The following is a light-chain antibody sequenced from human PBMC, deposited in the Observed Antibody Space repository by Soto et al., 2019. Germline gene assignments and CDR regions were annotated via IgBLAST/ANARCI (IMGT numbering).Light chain of an antibody. V-gene: IGKV3-15*01. CDR1: QSVGRN. CDR2: GTS. CDR3: QQYKSWRT. Sequence: EIVMTQSPATLSVSPGERATLSCSASQSVGRNLAWYQQKPGQAPRLLIYGTSTRATGIPARFSGSGSGTEFTLTLSSLQSEDFAVYYCQQYKSWRTFGQGTKLEIK. J-gene: IGKJ2*01.